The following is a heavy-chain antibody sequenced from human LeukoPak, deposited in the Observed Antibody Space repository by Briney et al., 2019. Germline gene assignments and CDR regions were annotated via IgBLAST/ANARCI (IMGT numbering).Heavy chain of an antibody. Sequence: SETLSLTCTVSGGSISSGSYYWSWIRQPAGKGLEWIGRIYTSGSTNYNPSLKSRVTISVDTSKNQFSLKLSSVTAADTAVYYCASEANLGAFEILGQGTMVTVSS. CDR2: IYTSGST. D-gene: IGHD7-27*01. J-gene: IGHJ3*02. CDR3: ASEANLGAFEI. CDR1: GGSISSGSYY. V-gene: IGHV4-61*02.